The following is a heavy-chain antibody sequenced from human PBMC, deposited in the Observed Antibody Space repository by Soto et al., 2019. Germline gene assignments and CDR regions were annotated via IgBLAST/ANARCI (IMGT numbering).Heavy chain of an antibody. V-gene: IGHV1-69*13. CDR2: IIPIFGTA. D-gene: IGHD6-19*01. J-gene: IGHJ3*02. Sequence: ASVKVSCKASGGTFSSYAISWVRQAPGQGLEWMGGIIPIFGTANYAQKFQGRVTITADESTSTAYMELSSLRSEDTAVYYCATDRRYSSGWYGRGDAFDIWGQGTMVTVSS. CDR1: GGTFSSYA. CDR3: ATDRRYSSGWYGRGDAFDI.